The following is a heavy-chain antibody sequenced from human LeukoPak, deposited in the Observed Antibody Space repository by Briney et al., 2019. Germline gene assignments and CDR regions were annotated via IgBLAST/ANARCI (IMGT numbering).Heavy chain of an antibody. CDR1: GGSFSGYY. D-gene: IGHD2-2*01. CDR3: ARGAPIVVVPAARNNQAPWFDP. V-gene: IGHV4-34*01. J-gene: IGHJ5*02. Sequence: SETLSLTCAVYGGSFSGYYWSWILQPPGKGLEWIGEINHSGSTNYNPSLKSRVTISVDTSKNQFSLKLSSVTAADTAVYYCARGAPIVVVPAARNNQAPWFDPWGQGTLVTVSS. CDR2: INHSGST.